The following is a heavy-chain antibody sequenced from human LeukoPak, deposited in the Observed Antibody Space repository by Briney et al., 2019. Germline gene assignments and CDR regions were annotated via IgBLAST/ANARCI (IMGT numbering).Heavy chain of an antibody. CDR2: ISSSGSTI. Sequence: GGSLRLSCAASGFTFSSYEMNWVRQAPGKGLEWVSYISSSGSTIYYADSVKGRFTISRDNAKNSLYLQMNSLRAEDTAVYYCARGRTHPTYYYGSGSYVVPIFDPWGQGTLVTVSS. CDR1: GFTFSSYE. CDR3: ARGRTHPTYYYGSGSYVVPIFDP. J-gene: IGHJ5*02. D-gene: IGHD3-10*01. V-gene: IGHV3-48*03.